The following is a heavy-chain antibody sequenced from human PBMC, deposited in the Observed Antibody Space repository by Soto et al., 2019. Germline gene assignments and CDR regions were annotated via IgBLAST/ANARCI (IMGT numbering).Heavy chain of an antibody. J-gene: IGHJ6*02. Sequence: ASVKVSCKASGYTFTSCGISWVRQAPGQGLEWMGWISAYNGNTNYAQKLQGRVTMTTDTSTSTAYMELRSLRSDDTAAYYCARDRGSSWYVGIYYYYGMDVWGQGTTVTVSS. CDR2: ISAYNGNT. CDR1: GYTFTSCG. D-gene: IGHD6-13*01. V-gene: IGHV1-18*01. CDR3: ARDRGSSWYVGIYYYYGMDV.